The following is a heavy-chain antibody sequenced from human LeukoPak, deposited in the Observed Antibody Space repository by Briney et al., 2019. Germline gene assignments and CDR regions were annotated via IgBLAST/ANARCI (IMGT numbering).Heavy chain of an antibody. CDR2: IRSKAYGGTT. J-gene: IGHJ6*04. CDR1: GFTFGDYA. CDR3: TRQYVLLWFGELLGGMDV. Sequence: GGSLRLSCTASGFTFGDYAMSGVRQAPGKGLGLAGFIRSKAYGGTTEYAAAVKSRFTISRDDSKSIDYLQMNSLKTEDTAVYYCTRQYVLLWFGELLGGMDVWGKGTTVTVSS. V-gene: IGHV3-49*04. D-gene: IGHD3-10*01.